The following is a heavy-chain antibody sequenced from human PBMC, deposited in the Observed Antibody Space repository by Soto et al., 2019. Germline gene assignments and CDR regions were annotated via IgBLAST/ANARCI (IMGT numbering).Heavy chain of an antibody. CDR1: GFSFRTYG. D-gene: IGHD1-1*01. Sequence: PGGSLRLSCAVSGFSFRTYGFHWVRQPPGKGLEWVAVISPKGHSDSVGGRFTISRDNSKDTLYLQMNNLRAEDTAVYYCARDDAFANENASDFWGQGTMVTVSS. J-gene: IGHJ3*01. CDR3: ARDDAFANENASDF. CDR2: ISPK. V-gene: IGHV3-33*01.